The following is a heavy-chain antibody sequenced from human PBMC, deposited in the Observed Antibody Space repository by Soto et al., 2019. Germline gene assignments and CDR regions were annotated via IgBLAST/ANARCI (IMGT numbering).Heavy chain of an antibody. CDR1: GLTFSSYA. CDR3: AKEGNDFWSGYYRVWGIIAI. V-gene: IGHV3-23*01. J-gene: IGHJ4*02. D-gene: IGHD3-3*01. Sequence: GGSLRLSCAASGLTFSSYAMSRVRQAPGKGLEWVSAISGSGGSTYYADSVKGRFTISRDNSKNTLYLQMNSLRAEDTAVYYCAKEGNDFWSGYYRVWGIIAIWGQGTLVTVSS. CDR2: ISGSGGST.